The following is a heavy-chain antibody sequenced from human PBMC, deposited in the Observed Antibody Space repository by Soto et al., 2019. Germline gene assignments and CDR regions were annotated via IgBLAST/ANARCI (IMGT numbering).Heavy chain of an antibody. CDR1: GDSVSSDSAA. Sequence: SQTLSLTCAISGDSVSSDSAAWIWIRQSPSRGLEWLGGTYYRSKWSYDYAVSVKSRITITPDTSKNQFSLHLYSVTPEDTAVYYCAGIPWFRGLDVWGQGTPVTVSS. J-gene: IGHJ6*02. CDR3: AGIPWFRGLDV. V-gene: IGHV6-1*01. CDR2: TYYRSKWSY. D-gene: IGHD2-21*01.